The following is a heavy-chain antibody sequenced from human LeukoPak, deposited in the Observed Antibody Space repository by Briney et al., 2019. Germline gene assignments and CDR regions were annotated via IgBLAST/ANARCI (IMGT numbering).Heavy chain of an antibody. CDR2: IYHSGTS. D-gene: IGHD3-10*01. V-gene: IGHV4-59*01. CDR1: SASISTYY. J-gene: IGHJ4*02. Sequence: NTSETLSLTCTVSSASISTYYWSWIRQPPGKGLEWIGYIYHSGTSNYNPSLKSRVTMSVDTSKSQFSLSLSSVTTADTAVYFCAKAAKYYYGSETYYYFDYWGQGILVTVSS. CDR3: AKAAKYYYGSETYYYFDY.